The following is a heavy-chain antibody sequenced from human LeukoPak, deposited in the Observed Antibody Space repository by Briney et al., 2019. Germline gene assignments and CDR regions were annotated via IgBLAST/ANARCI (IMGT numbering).Heavy chain of an antibody. CDR1: GASISSSSYF. CDR3: ARPRSGGIKSAFDI. J-gene: IGHJ3*02. Sequence: PSETLSLTCTVSGASISSSSYFWGWIRQTPGKGLEWIGSIYYSGTTYYNPSLQSRVTLSVDTSRNQFSLRMSSVTAADTAVYYCARPRSGGIKSAFDIWGQGTMVTVSS. CDR2: IYYSGTT. D-gene: IGHD3-3*01. V-gene: IGHV4-39*01.